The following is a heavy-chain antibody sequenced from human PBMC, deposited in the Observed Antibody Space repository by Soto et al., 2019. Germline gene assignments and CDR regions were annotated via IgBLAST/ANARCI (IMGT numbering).Heavy chain of an antibody. J-gene: IGHJ4*02. Sequence: QVQLQESGPGLVKPSQTLSLTCTVSGGSISSGDYYWSWIRQPPGKGLEWIGYIYYSGSTYYNPFLKSRVTRSVDTSKYPFSRKLSSVTAADTAVYYCARGGCTALAYFDNWGQGTLVTVSS. CDR2: IYYSGST. CDR1: GGSISSGDYY. CDR3: ARGGCTALAYFDN. D-gene: IGHD2-8*01. V-gene: IGHV4-30-4*01.